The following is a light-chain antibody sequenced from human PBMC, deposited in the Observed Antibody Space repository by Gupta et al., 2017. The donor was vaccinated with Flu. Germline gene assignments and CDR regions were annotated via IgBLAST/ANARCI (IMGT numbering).Light chain of an antibody. J-gene: IGKJ2*01. CDR1: QSVSSY. V-gene: IGKV3-11*01. CDR2: DAS. Sequence: PATLSLSPGERASLSCRASQSVSSYLAWYQQKPGQAPRLLTYDASISATGIPARFSGSGSGTDFTLTVSSLEPEDFAVYYCQQRSNWGYTFGQGTKLEIK. CDR3: QQRSNWGYT.